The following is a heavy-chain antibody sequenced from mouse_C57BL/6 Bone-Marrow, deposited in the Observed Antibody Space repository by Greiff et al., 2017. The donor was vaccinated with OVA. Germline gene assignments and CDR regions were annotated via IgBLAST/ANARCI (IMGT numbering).Heavy chain of an antibody. D-gene: IGHD2-1*01. V-gene: IGHV1-59*01. CDR2: IDPSDSYT. Sequence: QVQLQQPGAELVRPGTSVKLSCKASGYTFTSYWMHWVKQRPGQGLEWIGVIDPSDSYTNYNQKFKGKATLTVDTSSSTAYMQLSSLTSEDSAVYYCARVGSNDGNYVSYDYAMDYWGQGTSVTVSS. CDR3: ARVGSNDGNYVSYDYAMDY. J-gene: IGHJ4*01. CDR1: GYTFTSYW.